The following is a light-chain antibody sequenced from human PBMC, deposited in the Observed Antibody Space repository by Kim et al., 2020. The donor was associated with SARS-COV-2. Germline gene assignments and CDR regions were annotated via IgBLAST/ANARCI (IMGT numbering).Light chain of an antibody. CDR3: QQRSNWPT. CDR1: QSVSSY. V-gene: IGKV3-11*01. J-gene: IGKJ1*01. CDR2: DAS. Sequence: SLSPGERATLSCRASQSVSSYLAWYQQKPGQAPRLLIYDASNRATGIPARFSGSGSGTDFTLTISSLETEDFAVYYCQQRSNWPTFGQGTKVDIK.